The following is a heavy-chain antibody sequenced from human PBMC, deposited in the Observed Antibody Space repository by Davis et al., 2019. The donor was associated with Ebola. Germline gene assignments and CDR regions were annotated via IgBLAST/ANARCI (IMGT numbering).Heavy chain of an antibody. CDR3: ARGKVYDFWSGYYGYYFDY. CDR1: GFTFSSYW. Sequence: GESLKISCAASGFTFSSYWMGWVRQAPGKGLEWVANIKQDGSEKYYVDSVKGRFTISRDNAKNSLYLQMNSLRAEDTAVYYCARGKVYDFWSGYYGYYFDYWGQGTLVTVSS. V-gene: IGHV3-7*01. D-gene: IGHD3-3*01. CDR2: IKQDGSEK. J-gene: IGHJ4*02.